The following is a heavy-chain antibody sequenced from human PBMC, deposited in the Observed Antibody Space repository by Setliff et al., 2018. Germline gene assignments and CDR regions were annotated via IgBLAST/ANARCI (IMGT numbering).Heavy chain of an antibody. D-gene: IGHD3-22*01. V-gene: IGHV4-39*07. CDR2: IYHGGDT. CDR1: GGSINSGVYY. CDR3: ARAHTWSLPNDNSGYPGWFDP. Sequence: SETLSLTCTVSGGSINSGVYYWGWIRQPPGKGLEWIGRIYHGGDTYYNASLKSRVTISADTSKNQFSLKLKSVTAADTAVYYCARAHTWSLPNDNSGYPGWFDPWGQGTLVTVSS. J-gene: IGHJ5*02.